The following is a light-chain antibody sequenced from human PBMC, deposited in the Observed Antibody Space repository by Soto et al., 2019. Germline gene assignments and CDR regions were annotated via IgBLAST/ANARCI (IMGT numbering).Light chain of an antibody. CDR2: SSS. CDR1: QTISGTY. Sequence: EIVLTQSPGTLSLSPGERATLSCRASQTISGTYLAWYQQKPGQAPRLLIYSSSSRAAGVSDRFSGSGSGTDFSLTISRLEPEDFAMYYCHQYGRSPTWTFGQGTKVEVK. J-gene: IGKJ1*01. CDR3: HQYGRSPTWT. V-gene: IGKV3-20*01.